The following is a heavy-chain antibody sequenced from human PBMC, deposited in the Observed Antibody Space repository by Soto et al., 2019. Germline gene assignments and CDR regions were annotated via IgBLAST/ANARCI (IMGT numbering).Heavy chain of an antibody. J-gene: IGHJ6*02. Sequence: PSETLSLTCTVSGGSISSGDYYWSWIRQPPGKGLEWIGYIYYSGSTYYNPSLKSRVTISVDTSKNQFSLKLSSVTAADTAVYYCARGGYGSGSYYYYGMDVWGQGTTVTVSS. CDR2: IYYSGST. CDR3: ARGGYGSGSYYYYGMDV. V-gene: IGHV4-30-4*01. CDR1: GGSISSGDYY. D-gene: IGHD3-10*01.